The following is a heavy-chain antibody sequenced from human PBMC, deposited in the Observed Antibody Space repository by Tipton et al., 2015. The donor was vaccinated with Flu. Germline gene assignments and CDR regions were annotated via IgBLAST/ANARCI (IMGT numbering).Heavy chain of an antibody. Sequence: SLTCTVSGDSISRFYWSWIRQPPGKGLEWIGYFYYGETTKYNPSLKSRVSITIDTSKNQFSLNLTSVTATDTAVYFCARATGGNNWFDPWGQGTLVTVSS. D-gene: IGHD3-16*01. J-gene: IGHJ5*02. V-gene: IGHV4-59*01. CDR3: ARATGGNNWFDP. CDR2: FYYGETT. CDR1: GDSISRFY.